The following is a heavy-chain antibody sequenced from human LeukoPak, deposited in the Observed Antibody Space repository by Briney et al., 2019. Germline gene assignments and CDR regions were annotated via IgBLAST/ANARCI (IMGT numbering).Heavy chain of an antibody. J-gene: IGHJ1*01. Sequence: GGSLRLSCAASGFTFSSYGTHWVRQAPGKGLEWVAVIWYDGSNKYYADSVKGRFTISRDNSRNTLYLQMNSLRTEDTAVYYCATDRGSNWGQGTLVTVSS. CDR3: ATDRGSN. CDR2: IWYDGSNK. D-gene: IGHD3-10*01. CDR1: GFTFSSYG. V-gene: IGHV3-33*01.